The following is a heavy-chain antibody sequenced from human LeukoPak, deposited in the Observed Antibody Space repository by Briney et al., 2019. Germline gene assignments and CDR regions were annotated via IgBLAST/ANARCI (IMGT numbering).Heavy chain of an antibody. D-gene: IGHD2-15*01. CDR1: GGSFSGYY. CDR2: INHSGST. CDR3: AREYCSGGSLGDTYYYYYMDV. J-gene: IGHJ6*03. Sequence: NPSETLSLTCAVYGGSFSGYYWSWIRQPPGKGLEWIGEINHSGSTNYNPSLKSRVTISVDTSKNQFSLKLSSVTAADTAVYYCAREYCSGGSLGDTYYYYYMDVWSKGTTVTVSS. V-gene: IGHV4-34*01.